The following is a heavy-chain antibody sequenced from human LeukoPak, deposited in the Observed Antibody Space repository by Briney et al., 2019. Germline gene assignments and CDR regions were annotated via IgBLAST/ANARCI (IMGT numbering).Heavy chain of an antibody. J-gene: IGHJ3*02. V-gene: IGHV1-2*02. Sequence: ASVKVSCKASGYTFTDYYMHWVRQAPGQGLEWMGWINPNSGGTDNAQKFKGRVTMTRDTSISTAYLELSRLTSDDTAVYYCARITMVRGGGPQRAFDIWGQGTMVTVSS. CDR1: GYTFTDYY. CDR2: INPNSGGT. CDR3: ARITMVRGGGPQRAFDI. D-gene: IGHD3-10*01.